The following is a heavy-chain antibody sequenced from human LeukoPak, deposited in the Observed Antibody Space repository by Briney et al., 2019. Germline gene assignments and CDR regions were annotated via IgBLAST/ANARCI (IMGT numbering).Heavy chain of an antibody. V-gene: IGHV3-7*01. CDR1: GFTFSSYW. CDR2: IKQGGSEK. D-gene: IGHD5-18*01. J-gene: IGHJ4*02. CDR3: ARGSGSYGSYFDY. Sequence: GGSLRLSCATSGFTFSSYWMSWVRQAPGKGLEWVANIKQGGSEKNYEDSVKGRFSISRDNAKNSLYLQMNSLRAEDTAVYYCARGSGSYGSYFDYWGQGTPVTVSS.